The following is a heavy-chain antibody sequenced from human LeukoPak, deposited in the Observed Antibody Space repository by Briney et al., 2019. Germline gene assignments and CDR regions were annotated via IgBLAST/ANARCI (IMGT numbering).Heavy chain of an antibody. V-gene: IGHV1-18*01. J-gene: IGHJ4*02. CDR1: GYNFNTYG. Sequence: ASVKVSCKAPGYNFNTYGISWVRQAPGQGLEWMGWISSSTGNTKYAQKLQDRVTMTTDTSTSTAYLYLRNLRSDDTAVYYCVRLPLGYCSSTSCLDWGQGTLVTVSS. CDR3: VRLPLGYCSSTSCLD. D-gene: IGHD2-2*01. CDR2: ISSSTGNT.